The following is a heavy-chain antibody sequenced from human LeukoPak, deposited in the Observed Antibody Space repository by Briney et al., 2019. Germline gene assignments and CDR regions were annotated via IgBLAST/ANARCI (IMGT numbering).Heavy chain of an antibody. V-gene: IGHV4-34*01. CDR3: ARRRYYDYVWGSYRPFDP. CDR2: INHSGST. D-gene: IGHD3-16*02. J-gene: IGHJ5*02. Sequence: PSETLSLTCAVYGGSFSGYYWSWIRQPPGKGLEWIGEINHSGSTNYNPSLKSRVTISVDTSKNQFSLKLSSVTAADTAVYYCARRRYYDYVWGSYRPFDPWGQGTLVTVSS. CDR1: GGSFSGYY.